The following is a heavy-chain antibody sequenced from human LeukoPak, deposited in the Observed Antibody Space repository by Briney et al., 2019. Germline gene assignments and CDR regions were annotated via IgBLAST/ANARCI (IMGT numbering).Heavy chain of an antibody. V-gene: IGHV3-74*01. J-gene: IGHJ4*02. CDR3: ARGRPHGNDY. D-gene: IGHD4-23*01. Sequence: GGSLRLSCAASEFTFSNYWMHWVRQAPGKGLVWVSRISRDGSSTAYADSVKGRFTISRDNTKNTLYLQMNSLRVEDTAVYYCARGRPHGNDYWGQGTLVTVSS. CDR1: EFTFSNYW. CDR2: ISRDGSST.